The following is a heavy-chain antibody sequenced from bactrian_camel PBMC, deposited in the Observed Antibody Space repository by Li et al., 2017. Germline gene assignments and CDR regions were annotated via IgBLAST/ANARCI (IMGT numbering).Heavy chain of an antibody. CDR2: IEVDGGNT. V-gene: IGHV3S1*01. Sequence: HVQLVESGGDSVQAGGSLRLSCAISGDTYSEYCMGWFRQAPGKEREGVAAIEVDGGNTWYADSVKGRFTITQDKSKNMVYLQMNSLKPEDTANYRCAVIVCGTWRGLFWGQGTQVTVS. D-gene: IGHD2*01. CDR3: AVIVCGTWRGLF. J-gene: IGHJ4*01. CDR1: GDTYSEYC.